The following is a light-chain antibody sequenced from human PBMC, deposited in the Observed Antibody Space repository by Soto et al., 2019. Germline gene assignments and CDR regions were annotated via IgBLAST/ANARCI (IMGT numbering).Light chain of an antibody. Sequence: ETELTQSPGTLSLSAGQRATLSCRASQRVSSSYLAWYQQKPGQAPRLLIYGASSRATGIPDRLSGSGSGTDFTLTISRLEPEDFAVYYCQQYGSSPHTFGQGTKVDIK. CDR3: QQYGSSPHT. CDR1: QRVSSSY. CDR2: GAS. J-gene: IGKJ1*01. V-gene: IGKV3-20*01.